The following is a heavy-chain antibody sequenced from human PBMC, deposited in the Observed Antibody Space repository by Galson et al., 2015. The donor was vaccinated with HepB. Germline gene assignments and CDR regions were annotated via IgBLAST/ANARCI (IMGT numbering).Heavy chain of an antibody. Sequence: QSGAEVKKPGESLKISCKGSGYSFSNYWIAWVRQMPGKGLEWMGIIYPGDSDTRYSPSFQGQVTISADKSISTAYLQWSSLQASDAAMYYCARHGGPWGGSYYNDESIPWGQGTLVTGSS. V-gene: IGHV5-51*01. CDR1: GYSFSNYW. CDR2: IYPGDSDT. CDR3: ARHGGPWGGSYYNDESIP. J-gene: IGHJ5*02. D-gene: IGHD3-10*01.